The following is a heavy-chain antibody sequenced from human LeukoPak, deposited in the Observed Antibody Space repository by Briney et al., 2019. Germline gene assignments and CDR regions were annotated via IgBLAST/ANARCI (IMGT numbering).Heavy chain of an antibody. CDR2: IWYDGSNK. D-gene: IGHD6-19*01. J-gene: IGHJ6*02. CDR1: GFTFSSYG. V-gene: IGHV3-33*01. Sequence: PGGSLRLSCAASGFTFSSYGMHWVRQAPGKGLEWVAVIWYDGSNKYYADSVKGRFTISRDNSKNTLYLQMNSLRAEDTAVYYCARDIRAGSGWYMTALGPTYYGMDVWGQGTTVTVSS. CDR3: ARDIRAGSGWYMTALGPTYYGMDV.